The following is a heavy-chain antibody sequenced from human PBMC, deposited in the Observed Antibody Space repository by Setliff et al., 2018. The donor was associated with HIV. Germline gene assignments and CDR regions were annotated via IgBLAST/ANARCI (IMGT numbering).Heavy chain of an antibody. CDR1: GYTFTSYA. V-gene: IGHV1-3*01. CDR2: IHAGNGYT. J-gene: IGHJ4*02. CDR3: ARDRHYDTLTGFPYFDY. Sequence: ASVKVSCKASGYTFTSYAMHWVRQAPGQRLEWMGWIHAGNGYTKYSQKFQGRVTFTRDTSASAAYMDLSSLRSEDTAVYYCARDRHYDTLTGFPYFDYWGQGTLVTVSS. D-gene: IGHD3-9*01.